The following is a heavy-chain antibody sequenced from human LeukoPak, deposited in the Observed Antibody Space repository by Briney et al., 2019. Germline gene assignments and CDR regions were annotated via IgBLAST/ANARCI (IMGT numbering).Heavy chain of an antibody. V-gene: IGHV3-21*05. Sequence: GGSLRLSCAASGFTFSSYWMHWVRQAPGKGLEWLSYIGGSGGDKNYADSVKGRFTISRDNAENSLYLQMNSLRAEDTAVYYCARDEIYYDILTGYRHFDYWGQGTLVTVFS. J-gene: IGHJ4*02. CDR3: ARDEIYYDILTGYRHFDY. D-gene: IGHD3-9*01. CDR1: GFTFSSYW. CDR2: IGGSGGDK.